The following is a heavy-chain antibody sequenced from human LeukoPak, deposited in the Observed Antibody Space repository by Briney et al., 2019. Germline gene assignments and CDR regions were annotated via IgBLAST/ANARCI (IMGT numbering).Heavy chain of an antibody. CDR3: ARARSVTIYYYYYYMDV. J-gene: IGHJ6*03. Sequence: PGGSLRLSCAASGFTFSSYNMNWVRQAPGKGLEWVSYISSSSSTIYYADSVKGRFTISRDNAENSLYLQMNSLRAEDTAVYYCARARSVTIYYYYYYMDVWGKGTTVTVSS. CDR1: GFTFSSYN. CDR2: ISSSSSTI. V-gene: IGHV3-48*01. D-gene: IGHD4-17*01.